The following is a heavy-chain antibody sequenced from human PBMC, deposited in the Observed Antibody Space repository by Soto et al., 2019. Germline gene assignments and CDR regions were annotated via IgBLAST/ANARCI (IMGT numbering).Heavy chain of an antibody. V-gene: IGHV1-3*01. CDR3: ARYDFWSGYYFSPGWFDP. D-gene: IGHD3-3*01. J-gene: IGHJ5*02. Sequence: RASVKVSCKASGYTFTSYAMHWVRQAPGQRLEWMGWINAGNGNTKYSQKFQGRVTITRDTSASTAYMELSSLRSEDTAVYYCARYDFWSGYYFSPGWFDPWGQGTLVTVSS. CDR1: GYTFTSYA. CDR2: INAGNGNT.